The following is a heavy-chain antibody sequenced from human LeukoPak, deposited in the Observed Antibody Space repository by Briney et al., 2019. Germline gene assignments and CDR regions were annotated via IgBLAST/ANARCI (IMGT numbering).Heavy chain of an antibody. V-gene: IGHV4-34*01. J-gene: IGHJ6*03. CDR1: GGSISSYY. CDR2: INHSGST. CDR3: ARGEQDTAMVYYYYYMDV. Sequence: SETLSLTCTVSGGSISSYYWSWIRQPPGKGLEWIGEINHSGSTNYNPSLKSRVTISVDTSKNQFSLKLSSVTAADTAVYYCARGEQDTAMVYYYYYMDVWGKGTTVTVSS. D-gene: IGHD5-18*01.